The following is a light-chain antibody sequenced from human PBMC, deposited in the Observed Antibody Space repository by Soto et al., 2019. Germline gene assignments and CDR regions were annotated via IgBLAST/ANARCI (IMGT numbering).Light chain of an antibody. CDR1: QSLRTN. Sequence: EIVMTQSPATLSVSPGERATLSCRASQSLRTNLAWYQQRHGQAPRLLIYDASTRAPGIAARFTGSGSGTEFNLTISSLESEDFSVYYCQQYNKWPPITFGQGTRLDIK. J-gene: IGKJ5*01. CDR2: DAS. V-gene: IGKV3-15*01. CDR3: QQYNKWPPIT.